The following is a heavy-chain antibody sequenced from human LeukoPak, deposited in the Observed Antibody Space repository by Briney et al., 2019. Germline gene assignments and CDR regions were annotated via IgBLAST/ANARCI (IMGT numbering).Heavy chain of an antibody. J-gene: IGHJ4*02. CDR1: GGSFSGYY. CDR2: INHSGST. V-gene: IGHV4-34*01. D-gene: IGHD5-18*01. Sequence: PSETLSLTCAVYGGSFSGYYWSWIRQPPGKGLEWIGEINHSGSTNCNPSLKSRVTISVDTSKNQFSLKLSSVTAADTAVYYCARVDTAMVYYFDYWGQGTLVTVSS. CDR3: ARVDTAMVYYFDY.